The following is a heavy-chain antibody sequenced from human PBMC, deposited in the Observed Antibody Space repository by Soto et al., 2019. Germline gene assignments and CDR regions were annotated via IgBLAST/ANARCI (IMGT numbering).Heavy chain of an antibody. D-gene: IGHD6-13*01. Sequence: ASVKVSCKASGYTFTGYYMHWVRQAPGQGLESMGWINPNSGGTNYAQKLEGRVTMTRDTSISPAYMEVSRVRSEDTAVHYCARGKGRSWYLFIYWGQGTLLTVFS. CDR3: ARGKGRSWYLFIY. V-gene: IGHV1-2*02. CDR1: GYTFTGYY. CDR2: INPNSGGT. J-gene: IGHJ4*02.